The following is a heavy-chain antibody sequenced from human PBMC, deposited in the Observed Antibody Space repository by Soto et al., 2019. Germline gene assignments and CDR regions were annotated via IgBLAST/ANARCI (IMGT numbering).Heavy chain of an antibody. CDR3: ARGSGGSSYYYYGMDV. CDR1: GGTFSSYA. J-gene: IGHJ6*02. Sequence: QVQLVQSGAEVKKPGSSVKVSCKASGGTFSSYAINWVRQAPGQGLEWMGGIIPIFGTANYAQKFQGRVTITADESTSTADMELSRLRSEDTAVYYCARGSGGSSYYYYGMDVWGQGTTVTVSS. V-gene: IGHV1-69*12. CDR2: IIPIFGTA. D-gene: IGHD2-15*01.